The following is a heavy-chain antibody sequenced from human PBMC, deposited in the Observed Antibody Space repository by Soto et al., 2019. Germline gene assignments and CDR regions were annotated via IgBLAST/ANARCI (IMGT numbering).Heavy chain of an antibody. Sequence: QVQLQESGPGLVKPSVTLSLTCAVSGGSISSTKWWTWVRQPPGKGLEWIAEISHSEGSNYNPSLKSRVAMSLDNSKNQFSLRLSSVTAADTAVYYCATQTISYTWDVWGQGTTVTVS. CDR3: ATQTISYTWDV. J-gene: IGHJ6*02. CDR2: ISHSEGS. V-gene: IGHV4-4*02. D-gene: IGHD4-4*01. CDR1: GGSISSTKW.